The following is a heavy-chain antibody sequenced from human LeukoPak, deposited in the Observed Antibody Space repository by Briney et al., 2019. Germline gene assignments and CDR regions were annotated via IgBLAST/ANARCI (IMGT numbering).Heavy chain of an antibody. CDR2: IGTASDT. CDR3: ARGPPRGKYYYMDV. Sequence: GGSLRLSCAASGFTFSSCDMHRVRQPTGQCLEWVSTIGTASDTYYPGSVEGRFTLSRDNAKNSLYLQMHSLTAGDTAVYYCARGPPRGKYYYMDVWGKGTLVTVSS. CDR1: GFTFSSCD. V-gene: IGHV3-13*01. J-gene: IGHJ6*03. D-gene: IGHD1-1*01.